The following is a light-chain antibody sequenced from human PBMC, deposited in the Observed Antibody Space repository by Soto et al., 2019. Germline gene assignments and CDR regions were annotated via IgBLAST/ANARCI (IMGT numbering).Light chain of an antibody. CDR3: KQYKDWPLT. V-gene: IGKV3-15*01. CDR2: SAY. Sequence: EIVMTQSPATLSVSPGERATLSCTASQSVSSNLAWYQQKPGQAPRVLIYSAYTRATVTQARFSGSGSGTEFTLTIRSLQSEDFAVYYCKQYKDWPLTFGQGTKVDIK. J-gene: IGKJ1*01. CDR1: QSVSSN.